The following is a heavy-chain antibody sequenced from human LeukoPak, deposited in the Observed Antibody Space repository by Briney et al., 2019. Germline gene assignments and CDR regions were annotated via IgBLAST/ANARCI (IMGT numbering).Heavy chain of an antibody. CDR2: INHSGST. V-gene: IGHV4-34*01. Sequence: PSETLSLTCAVYGGSFSGYYWSWIRQPPGKGLEWIGEINHSGSTNYNPSLKSRVTISVDTSKNQFSLKLSSVTAADTAVYYCARHSIAAAGVYYYYMDVWGKGTTVTVSS. J-gene: IGHJ6*03. CDR1: GGSFSGYY. CDR3: ARHSIAAAGVYYYYMDV. D-gene: IGHD6-13*01.